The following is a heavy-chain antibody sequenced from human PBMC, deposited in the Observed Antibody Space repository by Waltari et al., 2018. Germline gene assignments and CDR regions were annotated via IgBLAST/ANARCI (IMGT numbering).Heavy chain of an antibody. Sequence: EVQLVESGGGLAKPGGSLRLSCAASGFDCRQGCRRWFRQAPGKGLEWVGRIEANKDGGATNYAALVKGRFIISRDDSKNTLYLQLSSLTSEDTAVYFCATSNHDGSGISFDYWGQGTLVTVSS. V-gene: IGHV3-15*04. D-gene: IGHD3-10*01. CDR3: ATSNHDGSGISFDY. CDR2: IEANKDGGAT. J-gene: IGHJ4*02. CDR1: GFDCRQGC.